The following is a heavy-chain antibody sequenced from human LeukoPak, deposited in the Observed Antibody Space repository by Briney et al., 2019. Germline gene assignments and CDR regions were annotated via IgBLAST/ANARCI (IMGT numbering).Heavy chain of an antibody. CDR1: GFTFSTYA. V-gene: IGHV3-23*01. J-gene: IGHJ3*02. CDR3: ARDSPTFDI. Sequence: HPGGSLRLSCAASGFTFSTYAMSWVRQAPGKGLEWVAAISGSGGSTYYADSVKGRFTISRDNSKNTLYLQMNSLRAEDTAIYYCARDSPTFDIWGQETMVTVSS. CDR2: ISGSGGST.